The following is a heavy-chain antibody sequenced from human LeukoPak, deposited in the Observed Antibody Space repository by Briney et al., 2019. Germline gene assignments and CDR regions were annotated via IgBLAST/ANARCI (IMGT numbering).Heavy chain of an antibody. V-gene: IGHV3-23*01. J-gene: IGHJ4*02. CDR2: ISGSGGST. Sequence: GGSLRLSCAASGFSLSTYSMNWVRQAPGKGLEWVSAISGSGGSTYYADSVKGRFTISRDNSKNTLYLQMNSLRAEDTAVYYCAKADTAMVKYYFDYWGQGTLVTVSS. CDR3: AKADTAMVKYYFDY. D-gene: IGHD5-18*01. CDR1: GFSLSTYS.